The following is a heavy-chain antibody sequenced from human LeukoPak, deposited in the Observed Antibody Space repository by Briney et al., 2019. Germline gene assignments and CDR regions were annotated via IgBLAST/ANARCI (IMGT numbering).Heavy chain of an antibody. V-gene: IGHV4-30-4*01. J-gene: IGHJ6*04. CDR2: IYYSGST. Sequence: TLSLTCTVSGGSISSGDYYWSWIRQPPGKGLEWIGYIYYSGSTYYNPSLKSRVTISVDTSKNQFSLKLSSVTAADTAVYYCARDARGYCSSTSCYEDYGMDVWGKGTTVTVSS. CDR3: ARDARGYCSSTSCYEDYGMDV. CDR1: GGSISSGDYY. D-gene: IGHD2-2*01.